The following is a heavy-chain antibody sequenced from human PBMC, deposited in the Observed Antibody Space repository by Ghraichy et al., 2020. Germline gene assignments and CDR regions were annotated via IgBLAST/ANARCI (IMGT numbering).Heavy chain of an antibody. Sequence: GGSRRLSCSASGFSFDTYSMNWVRQAPGKGLDWVAYISSGSSYINYADSVKGRFTISRDNARNSLFLQMTSLRDEDTAVYYCTRSGRGNGTPRGFDSWGQGTLVTVSS. V-gene: IGHV3-21*01. CDR1: GFSFDTYS. J-gene: IGHJ5*01. CDR3: TRSGRGNGTPRGFDS. D-gene: IGHD1-1*01. CDR2: ISSGSSYI.